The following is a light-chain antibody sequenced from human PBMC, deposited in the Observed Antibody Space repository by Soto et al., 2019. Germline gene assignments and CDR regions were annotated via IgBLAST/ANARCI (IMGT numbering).Light chain of an antibody. CDR2: AAS. Sequence: AIQMTQSPSSLSASVGDRITITCRASQGIRNDFSWYQQKSGKDPKLLIFAASSLQSGVPSRFSGSGSGTDFTLTISSLQPEDFATYYCLQDYSYPLTFGGGTKVEIK. CDR1: QGIRND. J-gene: IGKJ4*01. V-gene: IGKV1-6*01. CDR3: LQDYSYPLT.